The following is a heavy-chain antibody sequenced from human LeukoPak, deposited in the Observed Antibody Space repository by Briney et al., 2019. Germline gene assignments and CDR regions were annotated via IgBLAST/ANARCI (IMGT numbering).Heavy chain of an antibody. Sequence: PSETLSLTCTASGGSISRHYWSWIRQPPGKGLGGLGFVYYEGGTNYNPSLKSRLYILVDSSKNQISLNLNSVTAADTAVYYCARGDYDIPTGRAFDFWGQGTLVTVSS. V-gene: IGHV4-59*11. D-gene: IGHD3-9*01. CDR2: VYYEGGT. J-gene: IGHJ5*01. CDR1: GGSISRHY. CDR3: ARGDYDIPTGRAFDF.